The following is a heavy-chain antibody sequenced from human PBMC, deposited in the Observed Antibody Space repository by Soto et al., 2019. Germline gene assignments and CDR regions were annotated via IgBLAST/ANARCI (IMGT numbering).Heavy chain of an antibody. D-gene: IGHD4-17*01. CDR3: ARGQRNSFTVTNRGSHFDY. J-gene: IGHJ4*02. V-gene: IGHV1-18*01. Sequence: ASVKVSCKASGYTFTSYGISWVRQAPGQGLEWMGWISAYNGNTNYAQKLQGRVTMTTDTSTSTAYMELRSLRSDDTAVYYCARGQRNSFTVTNRGSHFDYWGQGTLVTVSS. CDR1: GYTFTSYG. CDR2: ISAYNGNT.